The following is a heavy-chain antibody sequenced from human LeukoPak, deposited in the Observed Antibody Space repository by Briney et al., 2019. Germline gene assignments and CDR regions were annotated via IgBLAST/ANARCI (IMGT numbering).Heavy chain of an antibody. Sequence: ASVNVSCTASGGTFSSYAISWVRQAPGQGLEWMGGIIPIFGTANYAQKFQGRVTITADESTSTAYMELSSLRSEDTAVYYCARDPRIAVAGTGGPAFDIWGQGTMVTVSS. J-gene: IGHJ3*02. D-gene: IGHD6-19*01. V-gene: IGHV1-69*13. CDR2: IIPIFGTA. CDR3: ARDPRIAVAGTGGPAFDI. CDR1: GGTFSSYA.